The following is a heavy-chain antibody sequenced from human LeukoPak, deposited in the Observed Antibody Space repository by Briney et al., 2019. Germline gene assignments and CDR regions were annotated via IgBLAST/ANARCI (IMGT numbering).Heavy chain of an antibody. CDR1: GGSISSYY. Sequence: SETLSLTCTVSGGSISSYYWSWIRQPPGKGLEWIGYIYYSGSTNYNPSLKSRVTISVDTSKNQFSLKLSSVTAADTAVYYCARGRYSGSYWDDYMDVWGKGTTVTVSS. CDR2: IYYSGST. CDR3: ARGRYSGSYWDDYMDV. D-gene: IGHD1-26*01. J-gene: IGHJ6*03. V-gene: IGHV4-59*01.